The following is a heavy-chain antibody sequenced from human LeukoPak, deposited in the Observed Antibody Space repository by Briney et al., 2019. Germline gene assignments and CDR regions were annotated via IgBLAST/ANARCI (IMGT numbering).Heavy chain of an antibody. CDR3: AKDPRYFDWLSIGGYFDY. D-gene: IGHD3-9*01. Sequence: GGSLRLSCAASGFSLSRYWMSWVRQTPGKGLEWVAKIKADGGEKDHVASVKGRFTISRDNAKNSLYLQMNSLRAEDTAVYYCAKDPRYFDWLSIGGYFDYWGQGTLVTVSS. CDR2: IKADGGEK. CDR1: GFSLSRYW. V-gene: IGHV3-7*03. J-gene: IGHJ4*02.